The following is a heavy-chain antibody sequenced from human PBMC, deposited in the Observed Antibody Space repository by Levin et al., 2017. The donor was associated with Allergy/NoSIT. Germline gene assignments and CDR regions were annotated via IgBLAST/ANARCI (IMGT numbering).Heavy chain of an antibody. CDR2: INWNGGST. V-gene: IGHV3-20*04. J-gene: IGHJ6*02. Sequence: GGSLRLSCAASGFTFDDYGMSWVRQAPGKGLEWVSGINWNGGSTGYADSVKGRFTISRDNAKNSLYLQMNSLRAEDTALYYCARSMGAPKALNYYGMDVWGQGTTVTVSS. D-gene: IGHD1-26*01. CDR1: GFTFDDYG. CDR3: ARSMGAPKALNYYGMDV.